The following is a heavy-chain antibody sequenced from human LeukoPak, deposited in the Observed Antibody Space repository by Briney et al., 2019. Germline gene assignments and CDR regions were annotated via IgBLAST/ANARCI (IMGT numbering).Heavy chain of an antibody. D-gene: IGHD4-23*01. Sequence: KNGESLKISCKGSGYSFTSYWIGWVRQMSGKGLEWMGIIYPGDSDIRYSPSFQGQVTISADKSISTAYLQWSSLKASDPAMYYCARWVSPGGFDYWGQGTLVTVSS. CDR3: ARWVSPGGFDY. CDR2: IYPGDSDI. J-gene: IGHJ4*02. V-gene: IGHV5-51*01. CDR1: GYSFTSYW.